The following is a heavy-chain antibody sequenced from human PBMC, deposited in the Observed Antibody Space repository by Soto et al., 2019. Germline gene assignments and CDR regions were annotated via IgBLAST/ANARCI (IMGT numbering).Heavy chain of an antibody. CDR3: ARALTGTCDY. Sequence: GGSLRLSCAASGFTFSSYGMHWVRQAPGKGLVWVSRITSDGSNTSYADSVKGRFTISRDNAKNTLYLQMNSLRAEDTAVYYCARALTGTCDYWGQGTLVTV. CDR2: ITSDGSNT. J-gene: IGHJ4*02. V-gene: IGHV3-74*01. D-gene: IGHD1-7*01. CDR1: GFTFSSYG.